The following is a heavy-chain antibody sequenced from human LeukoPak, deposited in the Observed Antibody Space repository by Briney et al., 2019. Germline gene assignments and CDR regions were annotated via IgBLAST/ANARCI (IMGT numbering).Heavy chain of an antibody. CDR2: VSSNGMNT. V-gene: IGHV3-23*01. CDR1: GFTFSTYA. D-gene: IGHD3-16*01. CDR3: ANRGRTAVGTYYFDY. Sequence: PGGSLRLSCAASGFTFSTYAMSWVRQAPGKGLEWVSLVSSNGMNTHYADSVKGRFTISRDNSKNTVYLQVNSLRAEDTAVYNCANRGRTAVGTYYFDYWGQGTLVTVSS. J-gene: IGHJ4*02.